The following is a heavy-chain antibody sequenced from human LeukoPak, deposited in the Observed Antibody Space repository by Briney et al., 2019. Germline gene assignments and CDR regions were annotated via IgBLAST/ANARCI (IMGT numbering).Heavy chain of an antibody. D-gene: IGHD6-13*01. CDR1: GFTFSSYS. CDR3: AREGSSWPMDFDY. Sequence: GGSLRLSCAASGFTFSSYSMNWVRQAPGKGLEWVSSISSSSYIYYADSVKGRFTISRDNAKNSLYLQMNSLRAEDTAVYYCAREGSSWPMDFDYWGQGTLVTVSS. J-gene: IGHJ4*02. CDR2: ISSSSYI. V-gene: IGHV3-21*01.